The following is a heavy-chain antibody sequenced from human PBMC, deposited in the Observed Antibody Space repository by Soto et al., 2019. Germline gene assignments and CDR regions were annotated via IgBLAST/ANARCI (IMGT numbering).Heavy chain of an antibody. D-gene: IGHD3-3*01. CDR2: IMPIIGTA. Sequence: QVQLVQSGAEVKKPGSSVKVSCKASGGTFSSHVFNWVRQAPGQGLEWMGGIMPIIGTANYAQKFQGRVTITADESTSTAYMELSSLRSEDTAVYYCARDLDFRDGHISHLDYWGQGTLVTVSS. J-gene: IGHJ4*02. CDR1: GGTFSSHV. V-gene: IGHV1-69*01. CDR3: ARDLDFRDGHISHLDY.